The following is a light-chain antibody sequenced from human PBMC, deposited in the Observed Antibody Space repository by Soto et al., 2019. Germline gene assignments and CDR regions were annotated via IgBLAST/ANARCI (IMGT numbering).Light chain of an antibody. Sequence: DVEMTESPITVAVTLGQPASISCRSNQSLVHSDGIAYFSWFQQRPGRSPRRLIYKVSNRDSGVPARFSGSGSGTDFALKISCLEAEDVAVYYCKQGTHWPITFGQGTRLEIK. CDR1: QSLVHSDGIAY. CDR3: KQGTHWPIT. CDR2: KVS. V-gene: IGKV2-30*02. J-gene: IGKJ5*01.